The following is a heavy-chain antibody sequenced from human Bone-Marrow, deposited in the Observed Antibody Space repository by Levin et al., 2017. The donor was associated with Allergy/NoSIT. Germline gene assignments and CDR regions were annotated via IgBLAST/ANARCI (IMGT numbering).Heavy chain of an antibody. CDR3: ALTGKPYYYYGMDV. V-gene: IGHV1-69*13. J-gene: IGHJ6*02. CDR2: IIPIFGTA. Sequence: ASVKVSCKASGGTFSSYAISWVRQAPGQGLEWMGGIIPIFGTANYAQKFQGRVTITADESTSTAYMELSSLRSEDTAVYYCALTGKPYYYYGMDVWGQGTTVTVSS. CDR1: GGTFSSYA. D-gene: IGHD1-14*01.